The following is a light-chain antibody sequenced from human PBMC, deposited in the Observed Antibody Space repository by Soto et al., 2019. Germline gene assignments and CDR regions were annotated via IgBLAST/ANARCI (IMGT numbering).Light chain of an antibody. Sequence: QSVLTQPPSASGAPGQRVTISCSGSTSNIGYNYVSWYQQLPGTAPKLLIYKNSQRPSGVPDRFSGSKSGTSAPLAISGLRSEDEADYYCATWDDPLTAVVFGGGTKLTVL. CDR1: TSNIGYNY. V-gene: IGLV1-47*01. CDR3: ATWDDPLTAVV. CDR2: KNS. J-gene: IGLJ2*01.